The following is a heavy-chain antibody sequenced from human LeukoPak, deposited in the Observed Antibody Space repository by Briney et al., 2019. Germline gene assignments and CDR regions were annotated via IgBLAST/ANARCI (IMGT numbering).Heavy chain of an antibody. CDR1: GYTFTSYA. V-gene: IGHV1-2*02. D-gene: IGHD6-6*01. CDR2: INPNSGGT. J-gene: IGHJ4*02. CDR3: AREESSSPNIFDY. Sequence: ASVKVSCKASGYTFTSYAMNWVRQAPGQGLEWMGWINPNSGGTNYAQKFQGRVTMTRDTSISTAYMELSRLRSDDTAVYYCAREESSSPNIFDYWGQGTLVTVSS.